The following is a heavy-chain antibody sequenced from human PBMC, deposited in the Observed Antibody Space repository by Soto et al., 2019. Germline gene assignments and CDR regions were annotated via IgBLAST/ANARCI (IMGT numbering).Heavy chain of an antibody. Sequence: ASVKVSCKASGYTFTSYDITWVRQATGQGLEWMGWMNPNSGNTGYAQKFQGRVTMTTDTSASTVYMELSSLRSEDTAVYYCARDLGYCTNGVCYPAWFDPWGPG. V-gene: IGHV1-8*01. CDR3: ARDLGYCTNGVCYPAWFDP. CDR1: GYTFTSYD. CDR2: MNPNSGNT. D-gene: IGHD2-8*01. J-gene: IGHJ5*02.